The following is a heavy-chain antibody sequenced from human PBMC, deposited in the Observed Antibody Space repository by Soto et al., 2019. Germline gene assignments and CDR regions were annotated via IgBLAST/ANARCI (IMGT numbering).Heavy chain of an antibody. CDR1: GFTFSSYS. D-gene: IGHD1-7*01. V-gene: IGHV3-21*01. Sequence: PGGSLRLSCAASGFTFSSYSMNWVRQAPGKGLEWVSSISSSSSYIYYADSVKGRFTISRDNAKNSLYLQMNSLRAEDTAVYYCARDPYNWNFIRFDYWGQGTLVTVSS. CDR3: ARDPYNWNFIRFDY. CDR2: ISSSSSYI. J-gene: IGHJ4*02.